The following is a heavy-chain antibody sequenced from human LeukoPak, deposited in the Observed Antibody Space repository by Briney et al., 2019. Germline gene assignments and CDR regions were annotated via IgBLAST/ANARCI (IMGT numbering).Heavy chain of an antibody. Sequence: ASVKVSCKASGYTFTSYGISWVRQAPGQGLEWMGWISAYNGNTNYAQKLQGRVTMTTDTSTSTAYMELRSLRSDDTAVYYCARDGEFITMVRGVIIIRFDYWGQGTLVTVSS. CDR3: ARDGEFITMVRGVIIIRFDY. J-gene: IGHJ4*02. CDR2: ISAYNGNT. D-gene: IGHD3-10*01. CDR1: GYTFTSYG. V-gene: IGHV1-18*01.